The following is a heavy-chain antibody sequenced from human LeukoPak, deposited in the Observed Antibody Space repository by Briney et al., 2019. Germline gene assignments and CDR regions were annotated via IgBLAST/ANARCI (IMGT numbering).Heavy chain of an antibody. Sequence: SEXLSLTCTVSGGSISSYYWSWVRQPPGKGVERIGYIYYSGSTKYNTSLTSRVTISVDKSKNKNSLKLSSVTAADTAVYYCARVVRFGELFRIDYGGQGTLVTVSA. CDR1: GGSISSYY. CDR3: ARVVRFGELFRIDY. V-gene: IGHV4-59*01. CDR2: IYYSGST. D-gene: IGHD3-10*01. J-gene: IGHJ4*02.